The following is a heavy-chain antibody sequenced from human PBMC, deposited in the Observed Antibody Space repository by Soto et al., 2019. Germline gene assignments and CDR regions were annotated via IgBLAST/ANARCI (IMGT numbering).Heavy chain of an antibody. V-gene: IGHV3-23*01. CDR3: ARALGI. D-gene: IGHD3-16*01. J-gene: IGHJ3*02. CDR2: ISGGGTAT. Sequence: GGSLRLSCAASGFTFSSYAMTWVRQAPGKGLEWVSAISGGGTATYYADSVRGRFTISRDNSKNTLYLQMNSLRAEDTAVYYCARALGIWGQGTMVTVSS. CDR1: GFTFSSYA.